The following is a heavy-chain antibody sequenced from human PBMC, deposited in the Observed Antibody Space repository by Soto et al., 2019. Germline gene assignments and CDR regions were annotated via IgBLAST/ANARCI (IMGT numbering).Heavy chain of an antibody. J-gene: IGHJ5*02. V-gene: IGHV1-69*13. CDR1: GGTFSSYA. D-gene: IGHD3-22*01. CDR3: ARITDYYDSSGSQTEFDP. Sequence: SVKVSCKASGGTFSSYAISWVRQAPGQGLKWMGGIIPIFGTANYAQKFQGRVTITADESTSTAYMELSSLRSEDTAVYYCARITDYYDSSGSQTEFDPWGQGTLVTVSS. CDR2: IIPIFGTA.